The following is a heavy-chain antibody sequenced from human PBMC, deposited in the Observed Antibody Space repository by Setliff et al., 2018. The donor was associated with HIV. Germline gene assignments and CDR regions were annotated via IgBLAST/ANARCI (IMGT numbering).Heavy chain of an antibody. CDR3: ARGDRNWGYADY. J-gene: IGHJ4*02. Sequence: PSETLSLTCTVSGYSISSGYYWGWIRQPPGKGLEWIGSIHHSGSTFQNPSLKSRVIISVDTSKNQFSLKLSPVTAADTAVFYCARGDRNWGYADYWGQGTLVTVSS. V-gene: IGHV4-38-2*02. D-gene: IGHD7-27*01. CDR2: IHHSGST. CDR1: GYSISSGYY.